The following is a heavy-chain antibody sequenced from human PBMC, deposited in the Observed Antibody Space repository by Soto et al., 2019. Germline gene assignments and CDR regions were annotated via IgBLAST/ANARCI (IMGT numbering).Heavy chain of an antibody. J-gene: IGHJ3*02. Sequence: QVQLVQSGAEVKKPGSSVKVSCKASGGTFSSYAISWVRQAPGQGLEWMGWMNPNSGNTGYAQKFQGRVTMTRNTSISTAYMELSSLRSEDTAVYYCARGRTTVTSDDAFDIWGQGTMVTVSS. CDR3: ARGRTTVTSDDAFDI. CDR2: MNPNSGNT. CDR1: GGTFSSYA. D-gene: IGHD4-17*01. V-gene: IGHV1-8*02.